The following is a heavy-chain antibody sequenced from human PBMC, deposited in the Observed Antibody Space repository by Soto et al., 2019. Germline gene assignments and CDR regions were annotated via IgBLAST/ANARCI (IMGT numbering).Heavy chain of an antibody. D-gene: IGHD3-22*01. CDR2: IYYSGST. CDR1: GDSISSGGYY. J-gene: IGHJ3*02. V-gene: IGHV4-31*03. Sequence: SETLSLTCTVSGDSISSGGYYWSWIRQHPGKGLEWIGYIYYSGSTYYNPSLKSRVTISVDTSKNQFSLKLSSVTAADTAVYYCARFSDSSGYYYVGAFDIWGQGTMVTVSS. CDR3: ARFSDSSGYYYVGAFDI.